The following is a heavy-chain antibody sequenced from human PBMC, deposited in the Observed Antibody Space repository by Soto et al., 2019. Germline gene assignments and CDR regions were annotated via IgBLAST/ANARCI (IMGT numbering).Heavy chain of an antibody. CDR3: ARIPVDTYMTYWFDP. CDR2: IYYSGNT. D-gene: IGHD5-18*01. CDR1: GDSVTSGDYY. V-gene: IGHV4-61*08. J-gene: IGHJ5*01. Sequence: SETLSHTCTVSGDSVTSGDYYWSWIRQPPGKGLEWIGYIYYSGNTNYSPSLKSRVAISLDTSHNQFSLKLSSVTAADTAVYFCARIPVDTYMTYWFDPWGQGTLVTVSP.